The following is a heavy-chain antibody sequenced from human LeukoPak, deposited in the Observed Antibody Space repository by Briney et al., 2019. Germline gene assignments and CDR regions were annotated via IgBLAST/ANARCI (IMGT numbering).Heavy chain of an antibody. D-gene: IGHD3-9*01. CDR3: ARGRYFLRYFEEYYYYYGMDV. Sequence: SETLSLTCAVYGGSFSGYYWSWIRQPPGKGLEWIGEINHSGSTNYNPSLKSRVTISVDASKNQFSLKLSSVTAADTAVYYCARGRYFLRYFEEYYYYYGMDVRGQGTTVTVSS. CDR1: GGSFSGYY. CDR2: INHSGST. J-gene: IGHJ6*02. V-gene: IGHV4-34*01.